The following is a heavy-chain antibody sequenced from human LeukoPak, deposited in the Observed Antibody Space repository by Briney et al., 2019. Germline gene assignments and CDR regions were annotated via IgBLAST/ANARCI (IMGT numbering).Heavy chain of an antibody. D-gene: IGHD5-18*01. Sequence: GGSLRLSCAASEFTFSTYAMNWVRQAPGKGLEWVSAISGSGGSTYYADSVKGRFTISRDNSKNTLYLQMNSLRAEDTAVYYCAKVAGYSYVGVYYFDYWGQGTLVTVSS. CDR3: AKVAGYSYVGVYYFDY. J-gene: IGHJ4*02. CDR2: ISGSGGST. V-gene: IGHV3-23*01. CDR1: EFTFSTYA.